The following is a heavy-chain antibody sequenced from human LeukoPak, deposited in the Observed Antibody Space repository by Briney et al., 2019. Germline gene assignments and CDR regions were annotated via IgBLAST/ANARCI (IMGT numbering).Heavy chain of an antibody. CDR3: ARAPGYSSSWYVAY. CDR1: GYTFTGYY. Sequence: ASVKDSRKASGYTFTGYYMHWVRQAPGQGLEWMGWINPNSGGTNYAQKFQGRVTMTRDTSISTAYMELSRLRSDDTAVYYCARAPGYSSSWYVAYWGQGTLVTVSS. D-gene: IGHD6-13*01. J-gene: IGHJ4*02. V-gene: IGHV1-2*02. CDR2: INPNSGGT.